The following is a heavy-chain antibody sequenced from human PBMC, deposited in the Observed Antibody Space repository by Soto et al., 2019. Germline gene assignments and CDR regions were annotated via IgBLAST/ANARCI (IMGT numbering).Heavy chain of an antibody. D-gene: IGHD2-15*01. J-gene: IGHJ6*02. CDR2: ISYDGNNK. CDR1: GFTFSSYA. Sequence: QVQLVESGGGVGQPGRSQRLSCAASGFTFSSYAMYWVRQAPGKGLEWVAVISYDGNNKYYADSVKGRFTISRDNSKNTLYLQMNSLRAEDTAVYYCARAGCDGGSCYTLVGLRYGMDVWGQGTTVTVSS. CDR3: ARAGCDGGSCYTLVGLRYGMDV. V-gene: IGHV3-30-3*01.